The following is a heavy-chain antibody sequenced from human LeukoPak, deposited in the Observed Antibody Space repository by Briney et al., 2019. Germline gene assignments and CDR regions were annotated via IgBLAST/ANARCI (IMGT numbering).Heavy chain of an antibody. Sequence: GGSLRLSCAASQFTFSSHAMNWVRQAPGKGLDWVAVMSFDGSHIYYAHSVKGRFTISRDNSNNTLFLQMNSLNADDTAVYHCARGGTYYYQYYYMDVWGKGTTVTVSS. CDR2: MSFDGSHI. D-gene: IGHD3-16*01. CDR1: QFTFSSHA. CDR3: ARGGTYYYQYYYMDV. V-gene: IGHV3-30*01. J-gene: IGHJ6*03.